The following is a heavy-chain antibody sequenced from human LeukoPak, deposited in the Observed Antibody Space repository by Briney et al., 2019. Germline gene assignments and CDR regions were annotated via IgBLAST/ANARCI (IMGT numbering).Heavy chain of an antibody. J-gene: IGHJ5*02. CDR2: VSGSGGTT. V-gene: IGHV3-23*01. D-gene: IGHD3-22*01. CDR1: GFMFSSYA. CDR3: AKGPMVITNNWFDP. Sequence: PGGSLRLSCAASGFMFSSYAMSWVRQAPGKGLEWVSTVSGSGGTTYYVDSVKGRFTISRDNSKNTLYLQMNSLRAEDTAVYYCAKGPMVITNNWFDPWGQGTQVTVSS.